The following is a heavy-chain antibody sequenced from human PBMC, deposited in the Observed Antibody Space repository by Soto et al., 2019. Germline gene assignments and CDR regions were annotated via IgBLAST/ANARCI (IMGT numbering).Heavy chain of an antibody. V-gene: IGHV3-23*01. Sequence: GGSLRLSCAASGFTFSSYAMSWVRQAPGKGLEWVSAISGSGGSTYYADSVKGRFTISRDNSKNTLYLQMNSLRAEDTAVYYCAKVSAARPDMIKNWFDPWGQGTLVTVSS. CDR3: AKVSAARPDMIKNWFDP. J-gene: IGHJ5*02. CDR2: ISGSGGST. D-gene: IGHD6-6*01. CDR1: GFTFSSYA.